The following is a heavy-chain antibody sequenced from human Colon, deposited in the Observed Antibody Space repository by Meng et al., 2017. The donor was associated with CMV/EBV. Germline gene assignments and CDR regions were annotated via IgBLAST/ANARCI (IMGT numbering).Heavy chain of an antibody. J-gene: IGHJ5*02. D-gene: IGHD3-10*01. CDR1: GGSFSGYY. CDR3: ARALLYGSGGDRWFDP. CDR2: INHSGST. Sequence: SETLSLTCTVSGGSFSGYYWSWIRQPPGKGLEWIGEINHSGSTNYNPSLKSRVTISVDTSKNQFSLKLSSVTAADTAVYYCARALLYGSGGDRWFDPWGQGTLVTVSS. V-gene: IGHV4-34*01.